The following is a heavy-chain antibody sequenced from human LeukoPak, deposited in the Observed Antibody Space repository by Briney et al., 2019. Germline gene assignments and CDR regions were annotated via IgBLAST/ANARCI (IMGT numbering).Heavy chain of an antibody. CDR3: ARHVGWRLGXXXDY. CDR1: GGSIGSYY. J-gene: IGHJ4*02. CDR2: IYYSGGT. V-gene: IGHV4-59*08. Sequence: KPSETLSLTCTVSGGSIGSYYWSWIRQPPGKGLEWIGYIYYSGGTNYNPSLKSRVTISVDTSKNQFSLKLSSVTAADTAIYYCARHVGWRLGXXXDYWGQGALVTVSS. D-gene: IGHD3-16*01.